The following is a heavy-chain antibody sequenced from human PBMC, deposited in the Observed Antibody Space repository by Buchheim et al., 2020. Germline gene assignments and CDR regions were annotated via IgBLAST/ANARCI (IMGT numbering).Heavy chain of an antibody. V-gene: IGHV3-33*06. CDR1: GFAFSTYG. Sequence: VQLLESGGGLVQPGGSLRLSCAASGFAFSTYGMHWVRQAPGKGLEWVAVIWYDGRNKYYADSVKGRFTISRDNSKNTLYLQMNSLRAEDTAVYYCAKDPWRELRPHDYWGQGTL. CDR2: IWYDGRNK. CDR3: AKDPWRELRPHDY. J-gene: IGHJ4*02. D-gene: IGHD1-26*01.